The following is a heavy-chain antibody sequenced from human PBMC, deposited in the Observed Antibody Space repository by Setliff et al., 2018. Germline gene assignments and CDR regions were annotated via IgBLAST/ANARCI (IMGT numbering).Heavy chain of an antibody. CDR3: ARADYSSSLHYFDC. CDR2: IDRGGGTP. CDR1: GYSFGSYN. D-gene: IGHD6-13*01. J-gene: IGHJ4*02. V-gene: IGHV1-46*01. Sequence: ASVKVSCKASGYSFGSYNMHWVRQAPGQGLEWMGIIDRGGGTPTFAQKFQGRVTMTRDTSTSTVYMEVSSLRSEDTAFYYCARADYSSSLHYFDCWGQGTLVTVSS.